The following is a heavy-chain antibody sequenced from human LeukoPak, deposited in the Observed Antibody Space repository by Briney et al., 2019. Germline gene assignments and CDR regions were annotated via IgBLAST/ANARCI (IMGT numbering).Heavy chain of an antibody. V-gene: IGHV4-59*01. D-gene: IGHD6-13*01. CDR2: IYYSGST. CDR1: GGSISSYY. CDR3: ARAPIAAAPYLDY. J-gene: IGHJ4*02. Sequence: SETLSLTCTVSGGSISSYYWSWIRQPPGKGLEWIGYIYYSGSTKYNPSLKSRVTISVDTSKNQFSLKLSSVTAADTAIYYCARAPIAAAPYLDYWGQGTLVTVSS.